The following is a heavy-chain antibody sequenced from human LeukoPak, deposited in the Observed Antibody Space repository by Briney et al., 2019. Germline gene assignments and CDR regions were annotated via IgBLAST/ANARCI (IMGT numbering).Heavy chain of an antibody. Sequence: GSLRLSCAASGFTFSSYSMNWVRQAPVKGLEWVSSISSSSSYIYYAVSVKGRFTISRDNAKNSLYLQMNSLRAEDTAVYYCARGRGYYYGSGSYHNGGIFDYWGQGTLVTVSS. J-gene: IGHJ4*02. CDR2: ISSSSSYI. CDR3: ARGRGYYYGSGSYHNGGIFDY. V-gene: IGHV3-21*01. CDR1: GFTFSSYS. D-gene: IGHD3-10*01.